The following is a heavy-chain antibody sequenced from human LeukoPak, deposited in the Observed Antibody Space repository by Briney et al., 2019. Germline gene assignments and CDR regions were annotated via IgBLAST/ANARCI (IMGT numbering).Heavy chain of an antibody. CDR3: ARDYADYVGYFFFDY. Sequence: GGSLRLSCAASGFTFNNYAMNWVRQAPRKGLEWASSISGGGETTYYADSAKGRFTISRDNSQNTLYLQMNSLRAEDTAVYYCARDYADYVGYFFFDYWGQGTLVTVSS. CDR2: ISGGGETT. D-gene: IGHD4-17*01. V-gene: IGHV3-23*01. J-gene: IGHJ4*02. CDR1: GFTFNNYA.